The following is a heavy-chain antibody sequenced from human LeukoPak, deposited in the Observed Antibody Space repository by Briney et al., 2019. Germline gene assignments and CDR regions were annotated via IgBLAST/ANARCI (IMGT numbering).Heavy chain of an antibody. CDR3: ARHGGSYYSPFDY. D-gene: IGHD1-26*01. CDR1: GGSISSSSYY. Sequence: SETLSLTCTVSGGSISSSSYYWGWIRQPPGKGLEWIGSIYYSGSAYYNPSLKSRVTISVDTSKNQFSLKLSSVTAADTAVYYCARHGGSYYSPFDYWGQGTLVTVSS. V-gene: IGHV4-39*01. CDR2: IYYSGSA. J-gene: IGHJ4*02.